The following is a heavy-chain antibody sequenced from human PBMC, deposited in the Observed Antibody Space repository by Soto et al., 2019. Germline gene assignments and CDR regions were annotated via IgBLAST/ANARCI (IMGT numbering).Heavy chain of an antibody. CDR3: ARGPPFLP. J-gene: IGHJ5*02. CDR2: IYHSGST. CDR1: GCSISRGGFS. Sequence: SETLSLTSPVSGCSISRGGFSWSWIRQPPGKGLEWIGYIYHSGSTYYNPSLKSRVTISVDRSKNQFSLKLSSVTAADTAVYYCARGPPFLPWGQGTLVTVSS. V-gene: IGHV4-30-2*01. D-gene: IGHD3-3*02.